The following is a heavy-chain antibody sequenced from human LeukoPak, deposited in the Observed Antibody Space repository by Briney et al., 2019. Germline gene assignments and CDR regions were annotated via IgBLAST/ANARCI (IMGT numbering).Heavy chain of an antibody. CDR3: AKDSPVATR. CDR1: GFTFSSYG. D-gene: IGHD1-26*01. CDR2: ISYDGSNK. V-gene: IGHV3-30*18. Sequence: PGRSLRLSCAASGFTFSSYGMHWVRQAPGKGLEWVAVISYDGSNKYYADSVKGRFTISRDNSKNTLYLQMNSLRAEDTAVYYCAKDSPVATRWGQGTLVTVSS. J-gene: IGHJ4*02.